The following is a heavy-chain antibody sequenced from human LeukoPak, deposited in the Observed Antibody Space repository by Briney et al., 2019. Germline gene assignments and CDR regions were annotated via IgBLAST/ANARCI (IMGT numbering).Heavy chain of an antibody. CDR3: ARDLRAFYGMDV. J-gene: IGHJ6*04. CDR1: GYSISSGYY. V-gene: IGHV4-38-2*02. CDR2: IYHSGST. Sequence: PGGSLRLSCAVSGYSISSGYYWGWIRQPPGKGLEWIGSIYHSGSTYYNPSLKSRVTISVDTSKNQFSLKLSSVTAADTAVYYCARDLRAFYGMDVWGKGTTVTVSS.